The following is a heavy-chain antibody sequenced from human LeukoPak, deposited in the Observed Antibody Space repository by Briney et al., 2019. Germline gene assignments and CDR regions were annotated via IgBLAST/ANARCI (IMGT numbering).Heavy chain of an antibody. D-gene: IGHD1-26*01. V-gene: IGHV3-7*01. J-gene: IGHJ4*02. CDR2: IKQDGSEK. CDR3: ASSGSYRFDY. Sequence: GGSLRLSCAASGFTFSGFWMSWVRQTPGKGLEWVANIKQDGSEKYYVDSVKGRFAISRDNAKNSLSLQMNSLRDEDTAVYYCASSGSYRFDYWGQGTLVAVSS. CDR1: GFTFSGFW.